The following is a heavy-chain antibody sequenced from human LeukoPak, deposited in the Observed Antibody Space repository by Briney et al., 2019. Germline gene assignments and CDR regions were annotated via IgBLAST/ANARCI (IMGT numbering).Heavy chain of an antibody. CDR1: GITLSNYG. D-gene: IGHD3-10*01. CDR2: ISERGGST. V-gene: IGHV3-23*01. J-gene: IGHJ4*02. Sequence: QPGGSLRLSCVVSGITLSNYGMSWVRQAPGKGLEWVSGISERGGSTNYADSVKGRFIISRDTSKNTVYLQMNSLRVEDTAVYSCAKRGIVIRAVIIIGFHKEAYYFDYWGQGILVTVSS. CDR3: AKRGIVIRAVIIIGFHKEAYYFDY.